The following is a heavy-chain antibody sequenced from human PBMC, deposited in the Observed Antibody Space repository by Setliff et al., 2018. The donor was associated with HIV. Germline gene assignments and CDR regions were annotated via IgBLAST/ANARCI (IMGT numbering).Heavy chain of an antibody. Sequence: SETMSLTCLVSRYSIRDKYYWAWVRQPSGKGLEWIATVSPTGNTYSSPSIKIRVRISLHSSENQFSLRVFSATAEDTAIYDYARQNYYDISGYYARPLDFGSWGQGVLVTVSS. CDR3: ARQNYYDISGYYARPLDFGS. J-gene: IGHJ4*02. V-gene: IGHV4-38-2*01. CDR2: VSPTGNT. CDR1: RYSIRDKYY. D-gene: IGHD3-22*01.